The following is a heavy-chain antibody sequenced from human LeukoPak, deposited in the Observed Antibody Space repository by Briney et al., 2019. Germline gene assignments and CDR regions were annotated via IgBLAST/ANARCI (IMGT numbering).Heavy chain of an antibody. V-gene: IGHV1-18*01. D-gene: IGHD3-22*01. CDR3: ARGYDSSGSPYYYYGMDV. CDR1: GYTFTSYG. J-gene: IGHJ6*02. CDR2: ISAYNANT. Sequence: GASVKVSCKASGYTFTSYGISWVRQAPGQGLEWMGWISAYNANTNYAQKLQGRVTMTTDTSTSTAYMELRSLRSDDTAVYYCARGYDSSGSPYYYYGMDVWGQGTTVTVSS.